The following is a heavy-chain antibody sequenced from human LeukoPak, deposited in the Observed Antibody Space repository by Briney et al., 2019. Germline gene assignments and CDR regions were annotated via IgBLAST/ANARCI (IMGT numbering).Heavy chain of an antibody. V-gene: IGHV3-21*01. J-gene: IGHJ6*02. CDR2: ISSTSSYI. D-gene: IGHD3-22*01. Sequence: GGSLRLSCAASGFTFSSYSMNWVRQAPGKGLEWVSSISSTSSYIYYADSVKGRFTISRDNAKNSLYLQMNSLRAEDTAVYYCARDSYYDSSGYYGAEGNGMDVWSQGTTVTVSS. CDR3: ARDSYYDSSGYYGAEGNGMDV. CDR1: GFTFSSYS.